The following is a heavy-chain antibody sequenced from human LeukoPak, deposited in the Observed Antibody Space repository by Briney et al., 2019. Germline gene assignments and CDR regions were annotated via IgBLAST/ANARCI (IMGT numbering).Heavy chain of an antibody. D-gene: IGHD1-26*01. J-gene: IGHJ4*02. CDR1: GFTFSSYG. CDR3: AKDKYSGSYIHY. CDR2: IWYDGSNK. Sequence: GGSLRLSCAASGFTFSSYGMPWVRQAPGKGLEWVAVIWYDGSNKYYADSVKGRFTISRDNSKNTLYLQMNSLRAEDTAVYYCAKDKYSGSYIHYWGQGTLVTVSS. V-gene: IGHV3-33*06.